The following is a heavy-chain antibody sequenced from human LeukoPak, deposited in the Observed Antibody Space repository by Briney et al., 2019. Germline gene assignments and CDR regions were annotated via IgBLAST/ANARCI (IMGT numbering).Heavy chain of an antibody. CDR3: ARVLLISDFDY. CDR1: GFTFSSYE. J-gene: IGHJ4*02. Sequence: GGSLRLSCAASGFTFSSYEMNWVRQAPGKGLEWVSYISSSGSTIYYADSVKGRFTISRDNAKNSLYLQMNSLRAEDTAVYYCARVLLISDFDYWGQGTLVTVSS. CDR2: ISSSGSTI. D-gene: IGHD3-16*01. V-gene: IGHV3-48*03.